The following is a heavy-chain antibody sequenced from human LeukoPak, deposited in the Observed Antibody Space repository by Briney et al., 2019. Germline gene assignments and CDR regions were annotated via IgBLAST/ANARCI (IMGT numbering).Heavy chain of an antibody. CDR3: ARGRITIFGVVNSPFLGY. Sequence: PSETLSLTCAVYGGSFSGYYWSWIRQPPGKGLEWIGEINHSGSTNYNPSLKSRVTISVDTSKNQFPLKLSSVTAADTAVYYCARGRITIFGVVNSPFLGYWGQGTLVTVSS. CDR2: INHSGST. V-gene: IGHV4-34*01. D-gene: IGHD3-3*01. CDR1: GGSFSGYY. J-gene: IGHJ4*02.